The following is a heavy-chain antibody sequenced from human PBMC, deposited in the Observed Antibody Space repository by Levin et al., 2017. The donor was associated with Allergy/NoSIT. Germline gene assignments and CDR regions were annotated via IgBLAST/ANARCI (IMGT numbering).Heavy chain of an antibody. CDR3: ARDSVYYDSSGYPIDYYYYGMDV. V-gene: IGHV3-30*04. Sequence: PGGSLRLSCAASGFTFSSYAMHWVRQAPGKGLEWVAVISYDGSNKYYADSVKGRFTISRDNSKNTLYLQMNSLRAEDTAVYYCARDSVYYDSSGYPIDYYYYGMDVWGQGTTVTVSS. CDR2: ISYDGSNK. D-gene: IGHD3-22*01. J-gene: IGHJ6*02. CDR1: GFTFSSYA.